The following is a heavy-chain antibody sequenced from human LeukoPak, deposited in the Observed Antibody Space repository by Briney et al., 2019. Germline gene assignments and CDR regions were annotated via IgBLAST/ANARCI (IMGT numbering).Heavy chain of an antibody. V-gene: IGHV1-2*02. D-gene: IGHD3-3*01. J-gene: IGHJ4*02. Sequence: ASVKVSCKASGYTFTGYYMHWVRQAPGQGLEWMGWINPNSGGTNYAQKFQGRVTMTRDTSISTAYMELSRLRSDDTAVYYCAREGLVDFWSGYYPNFDYWGQGTLLTVSS. CDR3: AREGLVDFWSGYYPNFDY. CDR2: INPNSGGT. CDR1: GYTFTGYY.